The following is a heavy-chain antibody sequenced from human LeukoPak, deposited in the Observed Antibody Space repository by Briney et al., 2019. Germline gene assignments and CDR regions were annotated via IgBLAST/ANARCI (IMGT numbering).Heavy chain of an antibody. CDR2: ISHSGST. Sequence: SETLSLTCAVYVGSFSDGYWSWIRQPLGKGLEWVGEISHSGSTNCNPSLESRVTLSVDTSKNQFSLNLKSATAADTGVYFCASGKGGRPGNTQSYPWFFEMWGRGTLVTVSS. J-gene: IGHJ2*01. V-gene: IGHV4-34*01. CDR1: VGSFSDGY. D-gene: IGHD3-16*02. CDR3: ASGKGGRPGNTQSYPWFFEM.